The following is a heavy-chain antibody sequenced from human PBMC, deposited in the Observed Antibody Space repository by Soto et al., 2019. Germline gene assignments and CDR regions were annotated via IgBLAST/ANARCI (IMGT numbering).Heavy chain of an antibody. CDR1: GGSISSGDYY. V-gene: IGHV4-30-4*01. Sequence: PSETLSLTCTVSGGSISSGDYYWSWIRQPPGKGLEWIGYIYYSGSTYYNPSLKSRVTISVDTSKNQFSLKLSSVTAADTAVYYCARDVRVRRNGYNPPPGDNASYGMDVWGQGTTVTVSS. CDR3: ARDVRVRRNGYNPPPGDNASYGMDV. D-gene: IGHD5-12*01. J-gene: IGHJ6*02. CDR2: IYYSGST.